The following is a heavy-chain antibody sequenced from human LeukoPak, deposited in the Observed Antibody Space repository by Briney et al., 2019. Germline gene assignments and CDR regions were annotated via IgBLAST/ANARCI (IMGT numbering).Heavy chain of an antibody. CDR3: ARWGGYYYDSNGYPAFNWFDP. J-gene: IGHJ5*02. CDR1: GGSISSYY. Sequence: PSETLSLTCTVSGGSISSYYWSWIRQPPGKGLEWIGYIYYSGSTNYNPSLKSRVTISVDTSKNQFSLKLSSVTAADTAVYYCARWGGYYYDSNGYPAFNWFDPWGQGTLVTVSS. CDR2: IYYSGST. V-gene: IGHV4-59*12. D-gene: IGHD3-22*01.